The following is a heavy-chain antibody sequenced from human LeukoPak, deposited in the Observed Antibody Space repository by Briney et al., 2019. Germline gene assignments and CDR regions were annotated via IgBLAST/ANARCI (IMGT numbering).Heavy chain of an antibody. V-gene: IGHV4-4*02. CDR1: GGSISSSNW. D-gene: IGHD3-9*01. CDR2: IYHSGST. J-gene: IGHJ5*02. CDR3: ARGALTGYYTTWFDP. Sequence: SGTLSLTCAVSGGSISSSNWWSWVRPPPGKGLEWIGEIYHSGSTNYNPSLKSRVTISVDKSKNQFSLKLSSVTAADTAVYYCARGALTGYYTTWFDPWGQGTLVTVSS.